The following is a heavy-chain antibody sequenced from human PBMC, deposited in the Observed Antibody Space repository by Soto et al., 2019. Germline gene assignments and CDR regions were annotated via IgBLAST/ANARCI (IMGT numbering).Heavy chain of an antibody. V-gene: IGHV4-30-2*01. J-gene: IGHJ5*02. D-gene: IGHD2-15*01. CDR3: ARGLRINWFDP. Sequence: PSETLSLTCAVSGGSISSGGYSWSWIRHPPGKGLEWIGYIYHSGSTYYNPSLKSRVTISVDRSKNQFSLKLSSVTAADTAVYYCARGLRINWFDPWGQGTLVTVSS. CDR2: IYHSGST. CDR1: GGSISSGGYS.